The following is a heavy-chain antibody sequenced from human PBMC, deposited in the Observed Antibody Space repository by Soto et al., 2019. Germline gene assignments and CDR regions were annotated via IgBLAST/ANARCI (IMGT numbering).Heavy chain of an antibody. CDR1: GFTFSNAW. CDR3: TTGSTSTKNY. D-gene: IGHD6-6*01. V-gene: IGHV3-15*01. CDR2: IKSKTDGGTT. Sequence: EVQLVDSGGGLVKPGGSLRLSCAASGFTFSNAWLSWVRQAPGKGLEWVGRIKSKTDGGTTEYTAPVKGRFTISRDDSKNTLYLQMNSLKTEATAVYYCTTGSTSTKNYWGQGALVAVSS. J-gene: IGHJ4*02.